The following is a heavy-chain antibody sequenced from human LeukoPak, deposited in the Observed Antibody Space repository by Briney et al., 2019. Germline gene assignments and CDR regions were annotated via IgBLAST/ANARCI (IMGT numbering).Heavy chain of an antibody. CDR1: GGSINSYY. CDR2: ISYSGST. Sequence: SETLSLTCTVSGGSINSYYWSWIRQFPGKGLGWIGYISYSGSTNYNPSLKSRVTISVDTSKNQFSLKLSSVTAADTAVYYCARDPTSRSSAFDIWGQGTMVTVSS. J-gene: IGHJ3*02. V-gene: IGHV4-59*01. CDR3: ARDPTSRSSAFDI.